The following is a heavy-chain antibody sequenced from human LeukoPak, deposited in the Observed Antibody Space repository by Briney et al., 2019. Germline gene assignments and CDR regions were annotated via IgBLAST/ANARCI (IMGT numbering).Heavy chain of an antibody. CDR1: GGSFSDYY. V-gene: IGHV4-34*01. J-gene: IGHJ4*02. CDR2: INHSGST. D-gene: IGHD3-9*01. CDR3: ATNTRYFDWLPDY. Sequence: SETLSLTCAVYGGSFSDYYWSWIRQPPGKGLEWIGEINHSGSTNYNPSLKSRVTISVDTSKNQFSLKLTSVTAADTAAYYCATNTRYFDWLPDYWGQGTVVTVSS.